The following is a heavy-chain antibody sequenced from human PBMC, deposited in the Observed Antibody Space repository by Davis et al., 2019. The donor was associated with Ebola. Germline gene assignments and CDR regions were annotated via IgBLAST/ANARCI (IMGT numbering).Heavy chain of an antibody. V-gene: IGHV1-18*04. D-gene: IGHD1-26*01. Sequence: ASVKVSCKASGYTFTGYYMHWVRQAPGQGLEWLGWIRTYDGNTNYAQKLQDRVTMTTDTSTTTVFMELRNLRSDDTAVYWCARGEGAPDYWGQGTLVTVSS. CDR3: ARGEGAPDY. J-gene: IGHJ4*02. CDR1: GYTFTGYY. CDR2: IRTYDGNT.